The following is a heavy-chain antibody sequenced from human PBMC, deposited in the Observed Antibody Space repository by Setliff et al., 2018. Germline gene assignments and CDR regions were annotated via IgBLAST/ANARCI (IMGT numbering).Heavy chain of an antibody. CDR2: INTNTGNP. CDR3: ARGSRFGTIVYRGDYYLDV. V-gene: IGHV7-4-1*01. D-gene: IGHD3-10*01. J-gene: IGHJ6*03. CDR1: GYTFTTYA. Sequence: GASVKVSCKASGYTFTTYAMGWMRQAPGQGLEWMGWINTNTGNPSYAQGFTGRFVFSLXXXVSPXXXXXXXXXXXXXAIYYCARGSRFGTIVYRGDYYLDVWGKGTTVTVSS.